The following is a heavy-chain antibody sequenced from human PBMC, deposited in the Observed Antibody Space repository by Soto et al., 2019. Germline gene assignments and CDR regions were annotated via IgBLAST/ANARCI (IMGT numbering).Heavy chain of an antibody. D-gene: IGHD6-19*01. CDR1: GYTFTSYD. J-gene: IGHJ3*02. CDR2: MNPNSGNT. V-gene: IGHV1-8*01. Sequence: RGSVESSCNASGYTFTSYDMNWVLQATGQGLELMGWMNPNSGNTGYAQKFQGRVTMTRNTSISTAYMELSSLRSEDTAVYYCARGFGIAVAWGAFDIWGQGTMVTV. CDR3: ARGFGIAVAWGAFDI.